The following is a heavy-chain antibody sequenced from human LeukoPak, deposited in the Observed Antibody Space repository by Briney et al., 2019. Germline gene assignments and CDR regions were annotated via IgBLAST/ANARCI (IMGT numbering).Heavy chain of an antibody. Sequence: GGSLRLSCAASGFTFSSYAMSWVRQAPGKGLEWVSAISGSGGSTYYADSVKGRFTISRDNSKNTLYLQMNSLRAEDTAVYYCAGGTTVTTYYYYGMGVWGQGTTVTVSS. V-gene: IGHV3-23*01. CDR2: ISGSGGST. CDR1: GFTFSSYA. D-gene: IGHD4-17*01. CDR3: AGGTTVTTYYYYGMGV. J-gene: IGHJ6*02.